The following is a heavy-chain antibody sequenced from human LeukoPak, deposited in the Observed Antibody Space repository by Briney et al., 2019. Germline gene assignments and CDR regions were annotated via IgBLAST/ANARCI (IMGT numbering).Heavy chain of an antibody. V-gene: IGHV3-7*01. J-gene: IGHJ4*02. CDR3: ARDIIRGQSDFDY. D-gene: IGHD5-12*01. CDR2: IEDDGSEQ. Sequence: GGSLRLSCVASGFNFGNYWMSWVRQAPGKGLEFVGNIEDDGSEQNYVDSVKGRFTISRDNVKNSLYLQMNSLRVEDTAVYYCARDIIRGQSDFDYWGQGILVTDSS. CDR1: GFNFGNYW.